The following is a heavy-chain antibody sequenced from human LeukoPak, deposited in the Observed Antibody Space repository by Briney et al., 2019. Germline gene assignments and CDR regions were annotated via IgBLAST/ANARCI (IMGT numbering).Heavy chain of an antibody. CDR3: ARSPPAQWLNYGMDV. CDR2: IYYSGST. CDR1: GGSISSGGYY. D-gene: IGHD3-22*01. V-gene: IGHV4-31*03. Sequence: SETLSLTCTVSGGSISSGGYYWSWIRQHPGKGLEWIGYIYYSGSTYYIPSLKSRVTISVDTSKNQFSLKLSSVTAADTAVYYCARSPPAQWLNYGMDVWGQGTTVTVSS. J-gene: IGHJ6*02.